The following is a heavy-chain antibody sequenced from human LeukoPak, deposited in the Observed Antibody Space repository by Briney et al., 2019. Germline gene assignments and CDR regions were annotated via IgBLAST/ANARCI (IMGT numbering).Heavy chain of an antibody. CDR1: GGPISSGAYY. CDR3: ARHAIDIIVRVDY. CDR2: IYHSGST. Sequence: PQTLSLTCTVSGGPISSGAYYWNWIRQHPGKGLEWIGYIYHSGSTYYNPSLRSRVTISVDTSKNQFSLRLSSVTAADTAVYYCARHAIDIIVRVDYWGQGTLVTVSS. J-gene: IGHJ4*02. D-gene: IGHD2-15*01. V-gene: IGHV4-30-4*08.